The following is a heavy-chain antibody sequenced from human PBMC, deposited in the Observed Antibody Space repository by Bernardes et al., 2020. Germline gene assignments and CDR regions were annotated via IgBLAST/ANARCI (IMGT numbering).Heavy chain of an antibody. CDR2: INPNSGGT. V-gene: IGHV1-2*05. CDR3: ARLNGDFDAFDI. D-gene: IGHD4-17*01. Sequence: ASVKVSCKASGYTFTDYYMHWVRQAPGQGLEWMGRINPNSGGTNYAQKFQGRVTMTRDTSISTAYMELSRLRSDDTVVFYCARLNGDFDAFDIWGQGTMVTVSS. J-gene: IGHJ3*02. CDR1: GYTFTDYY.